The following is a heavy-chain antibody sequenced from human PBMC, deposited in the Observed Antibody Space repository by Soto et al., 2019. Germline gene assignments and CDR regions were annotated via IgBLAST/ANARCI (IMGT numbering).Heavy chain of an antibody. V-gene: IGHV4-30-2*01. J-gene: IGHJ4*02. CDR1: GGSISSGGYS. Sequence: SETLSLTCAVSGGSISSGGYSWSWIRQPPGKGLEWIGYIYHSGSTYYNPSLKSRVTISVDRSKNQFSLKLSSVTAADTAVYYCARSEHAMTTVRVVYFDYWGQGTLVTVSS. CDR2: IYHSGST. D-gene: IGHD4-4*01. CDR3: ARSEHAMTTVRVVYFDY.